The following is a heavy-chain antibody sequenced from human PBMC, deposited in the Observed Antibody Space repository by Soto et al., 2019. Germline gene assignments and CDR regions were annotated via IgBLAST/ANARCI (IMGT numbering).Heavy chain of an antibody. CDR2: IKQDGSEK. V-gene: IGHV3-7*03. J-gene: IGHJ6*02. CDR1: GFTFSSYW. Sequence: GGSLRLSCAASGFTFSSYWMSWVRQAPGKGLEWVANIKQDGSEKYYVDSVKGRFTISRDNAKNSLYLQMNSLRAEDTAVYYCARDPIITKRYSNYYYGMDVWGQGTTVTVS. D-gene: IGHD3-3*01. CDR3: ARDPIITKRYSNYYYGMDV.